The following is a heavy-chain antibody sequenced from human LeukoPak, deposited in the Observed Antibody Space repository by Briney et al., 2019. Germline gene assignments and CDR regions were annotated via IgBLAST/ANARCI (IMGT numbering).Heavy chain of an antibody. D-gene: IGHD3-9*01. CDR2: IYYSGST. CDR3: ARLPQRSDVLTSYANSFDY. CDR1: GASISSSSYY. Sequence: SETLSLTCTVSGASISSSSYYWAWIRQPPGKGLEWIGNIYYSGSTYYNPSLNSRVTISVDTSKNRFSLKLTSVTAADTAVFYCARLPQRSDVLTSYANSFDYWGQGTLVTVSS. J-gene: IGHJ4*02. V-gene: IGHV4-39*01.